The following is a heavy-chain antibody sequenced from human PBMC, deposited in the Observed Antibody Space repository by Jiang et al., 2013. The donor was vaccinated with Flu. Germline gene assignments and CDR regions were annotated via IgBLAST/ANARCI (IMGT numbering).Heavy chain of an antibody. CDR3: ARELADSDDTSGYYYLFDY. Sequence: GLVWVAIISYDGSHQYYADSVKGRFIISRDNSKNTLYLQMNSLRTDDTAMYYCARELADSDDTSGYYYLFDYWGQGTVVTVSS. V-gene: IGHV3-30-3*01. CDR2: ISYDGSHQ. J-gene: IGHJ4*02. D-gene: IGHD3-22*01.